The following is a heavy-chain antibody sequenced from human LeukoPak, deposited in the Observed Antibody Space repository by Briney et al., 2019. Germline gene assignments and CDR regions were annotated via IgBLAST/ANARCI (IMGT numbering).Heavy chain of an antibody. CDR3: ARDIIAVASSDY. CDR1: AFTFSSYG. CDR2: ISYDGSNK. D-gene: IGHD6-19*01. V-gene: IGHV3-30*03. J-gene: IGHJ4*02. Sequence: GGSLRLSCAASAFTFSSYGMHWVRQAPGKGLEWVAVISYDGSNKYYTDSVKGRFTISRDNSKDTLYLQMNSLRAEDTAVYYCARDIIAVASSDYWGQGTLVTVSS.